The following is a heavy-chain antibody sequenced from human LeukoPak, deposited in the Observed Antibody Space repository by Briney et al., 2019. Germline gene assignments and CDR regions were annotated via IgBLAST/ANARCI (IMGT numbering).Heavy chain of an antibody. V-gene: IGHV4-4*02. Sequence: SETLSLTCTVSGGSISSSNWWSWVRQPPGKGLEWIGEIYHSGSTNYSPSLKSRVTISVDKSKNQFSLKLSSVTAEDTAVYYCARHFLPIGYCSSTSCPSDAFDIWGQGTMVTVSS. D-gene: IGHD2-2*01. CDR2: IYHSGST. CDR3: ARHFLPIGYCSSTSCPSDAFDI. CDR1: GGSISSSNW. J-gene: IGHJ3*02.